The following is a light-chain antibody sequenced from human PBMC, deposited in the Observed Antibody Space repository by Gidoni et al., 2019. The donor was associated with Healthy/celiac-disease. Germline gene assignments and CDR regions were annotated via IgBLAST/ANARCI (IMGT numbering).Light chain of an antibody. J-gene: IGKJ1*01. V-gene: IGKV3-11*01. CDR3: QQRSNWPWT. CDR2: DAS. Sequence: DIVLTQSPATLSLSPGERATLSCRASQSVSSYLAWYQQKPGQAPRLLIDDASNRATGIPARFSGSGSGTDFTLTISSLEPEDFAVYYCQQRSNWPWTFGQGTKVEIK. CDR1: QSVSSY.